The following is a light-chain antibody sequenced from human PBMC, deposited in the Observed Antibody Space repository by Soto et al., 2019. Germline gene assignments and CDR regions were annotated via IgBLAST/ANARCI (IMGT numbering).Light chain of an antibody. CDR3: VTWDGNLSAGV. CDR1: SSNIENNY. Sequence: QSVLTQPPSVSAAPGQTVTISCSGGSSNIENNYVSWYQHFPGTAPKLLIYEDNNRPSGIPDRFSGSKFGTSATPGITGHRTGDEADYYCVTWDGNLSAGVFGGGTKLTVL. CDR2: EDN. J-gene: IGLJ2*01. V-gene: IGLV1-51*02.